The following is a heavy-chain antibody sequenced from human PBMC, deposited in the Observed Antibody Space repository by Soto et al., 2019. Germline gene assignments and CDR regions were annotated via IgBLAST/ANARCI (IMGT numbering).Heavy chain of an antibody. D-gene: IGHD2-2*01. Sequence: PGGSLRLSCAASGFTFDDYAMHWVRQAPGKGLEWVSGISWNSGSIGYADSVKGRFTISRDNAKNSLYLQMNSLRAEDTALYYFAKDISFLGYCSSTSCFSFDYWGQGTLVTVSS. CDR1: GFTFDDYA. CDR3: AKDISFLGYCSSTSCFSFDY. CDR2: ISWNSGSI. J-gene: IGHJ4*02. V-gene: IGHV3-9*01.